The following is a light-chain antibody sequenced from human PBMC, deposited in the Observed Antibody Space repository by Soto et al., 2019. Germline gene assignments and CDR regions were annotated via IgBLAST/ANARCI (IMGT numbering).Light chain of an antibody. CDR2: LNSDGSH. V-gene: IGLV4-69*01. CDR1: SGHSNYA. J-gene: IGLJ2*01. Sequence: QLVLTQSPSASASLGASVKLTCNLSSGHSNYAIAWHQQQSEKGTRYLMKLNSDGSHSKGDGIPDRFSGSSSGAERYLTISSLQSEDEADYYCQTWGSGIVVFGGGTKLTVL. CDR3: QTWGSGIVV.